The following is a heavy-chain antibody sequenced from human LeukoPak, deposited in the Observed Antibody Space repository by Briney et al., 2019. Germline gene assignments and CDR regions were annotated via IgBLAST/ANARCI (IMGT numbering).Heavy chain of an antibody. J-gene: IGHJ4*02. D-gene: IGHD2-21*02. CDR1: GFTFSSYA. CDR2: ISGSGGST. CDR3: AKEAYCGGDCYFDY. Sequence: GGSVRLSYAASGFTFSSYAMSSVRQEPGDRRELVSVISGSGGSTYYADSVKGRFTISRDNSKNTLYLQMNSLRAEDTAVYYCAKEAYCGGDCYFDYWGQGTLVTVSS. V-gene: IGHV3-23*01.